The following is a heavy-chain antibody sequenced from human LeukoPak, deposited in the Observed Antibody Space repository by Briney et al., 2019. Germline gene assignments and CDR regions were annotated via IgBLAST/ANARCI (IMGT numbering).Heavy chain of an antibody. CDR1: GGSITSSSYY. Sequence: PSETLSLTCSVSGGSITSSSYYWAWIRQPPEKGLKWIGSIYYTGGTNYSPSLKSRLTISVDTSKNQFSLKLSSVTAADTAVYYCARHGGTRVTLVEVYYFDSWGQGTLVTVSS. V-gene: IGHV4-39*01. J-gene: IGHJ4*02. CDR3: ARHGGTRVTLVEVYYFDS. D-gene: IGHD1-26*01. CDR2: IYYTGGT.